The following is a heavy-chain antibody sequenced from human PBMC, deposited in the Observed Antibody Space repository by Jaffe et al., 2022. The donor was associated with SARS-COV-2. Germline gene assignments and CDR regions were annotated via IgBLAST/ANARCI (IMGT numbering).Heavy chain of an antibody. J-gene: IGHJ6*02. CDR1: GYTFTSYY. CDR2: INPSGGST. V-gene: IGHV1-46*01. D-gene: IGHD3-10*01. CDR3: ARGGWYYGSGDAGGGMDV. Sequence: QVQLVQSGAEVKKPGASVKVSCKASGYTFTSYYMHWVRQAPGQGLEWMGIINPSGGSTSYAQKFQGRVTMTRDTSTSTVYMELSSLRSEDTAVYYCARGGWYYGSGDAGGGMDVWGQGTTVTVSS.